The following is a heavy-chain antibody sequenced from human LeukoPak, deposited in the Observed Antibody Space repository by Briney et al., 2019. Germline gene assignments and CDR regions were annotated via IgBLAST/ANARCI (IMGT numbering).Heavy chain of an antibody. J-gene: IGHJ4*02. Sequence: GASVKVSCKASGYTFIGYFMHWVRQAPGQGLEWMGWINPNSGGTNYAQKFQGRVTMTRDTSISTAYMQLSWLRSDDTAVYYCASRMLATIIEYWGQGTLVTVSS. CDR2: INPNSGGT. V-gene: IGHV1-2*02. D-gene: IGHD5-24*01. CDR3: ASRMLATIIEY. CDR1: GYTFIGYF.